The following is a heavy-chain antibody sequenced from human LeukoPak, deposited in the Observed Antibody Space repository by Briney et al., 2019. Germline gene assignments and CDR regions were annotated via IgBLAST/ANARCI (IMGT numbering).Heavy chain of an antibody. J-gene: IGHJ5*02. CDR2: INEDESKK. Sequence: GGSLRLSCAVSVFTFTQYWMIWVRQAPGKGLEWVDKINEDESKKYYVGSVERRFTISRENAKNSVFLQMNSLRAEDTAMYYCASSSYSSSSSWGQGTLVTVSS. V-gene: IGHV3-7*01. CDR3: ASSSYSSSSS. D-gene: IGHD6-6*01. CDR1: VFTFTQYW.